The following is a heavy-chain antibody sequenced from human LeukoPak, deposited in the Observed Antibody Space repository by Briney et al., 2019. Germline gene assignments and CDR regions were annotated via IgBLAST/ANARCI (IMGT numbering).Heavy chain of an antibody. V-gene: IGHV3-30*18. CDR3: AKVRYFGPSAFDI. CDR2: ISYDGSNK. J-gene: IGHJ4*02. D-gene: IGHD3-9*01. Sequence: PGGSLRLSCAASGFTFRNYGVHWVRQAPGKGLDWVAVISYDGSNKYYADSVKGRFTISRDNSKNTLYLQMNSLRAEDTAVYYCAKVRYFGPSAFDIWGQGTLVTVSS. CDR1: GFTFRNYG.